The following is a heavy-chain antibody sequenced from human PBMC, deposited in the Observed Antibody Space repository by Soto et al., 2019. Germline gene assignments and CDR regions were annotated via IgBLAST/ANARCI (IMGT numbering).Heavy chain of an antibody. V-gene: IGHV1-8*01. J-gene: IGHJ4*02. CDR3: TRRARIGKQLWLPFDS. Sequence: GASVKVPCKASGYSLRVYDINWVRQASGQGLEWMGWMNPNSGNTAYAQKFQGRVTMTGDTTTNTAYMELSSLTSADTAVYYCTRRARIGKQLWLPFDSWAQGTLVTVSS. CDR2: MNPNSGNT. CDR1: GYSLRVYD. D-gene: IGHD3-22*01.